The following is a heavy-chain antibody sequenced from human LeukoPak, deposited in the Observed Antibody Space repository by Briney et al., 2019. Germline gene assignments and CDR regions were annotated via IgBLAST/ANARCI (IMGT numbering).Heavy chain of an antibody. CDR2: IAYKVTI. CDR1: GVSFSSYS. V-gene: IGHV3-48*01. CDR3: TRHPHSLDY. J-gene: IGHJ4*02. Sequence: PVGSLRVSPTAPGVSFSSYSMNSVRQAPGEGLEWVSYIAYKVTIHYADSVRGRFAISRDNAKSSLFLQLNSLRAEDTAVYYCTRHPHSLDYWGQGTLVTVSS.